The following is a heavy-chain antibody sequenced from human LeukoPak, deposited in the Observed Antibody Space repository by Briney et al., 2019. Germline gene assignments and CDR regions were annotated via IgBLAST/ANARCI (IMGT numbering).Heavy chain of an antibody. J-gene: IGHJ4*02. V-gene: IGHV3-23*01. Sequence: PGGSLRLSCAASGFTFSSYAMSWVRQAPGKGLEWVSDIRGSGGDTYYADSVKGRFTVSRDNSKNPLYLQMNSLRAEDTAVYYCAKDAPYCSSTSCYLVDWGQGTLVNVSS. CDR3: AKDAPYCSSTSCYLVD. CDR2: IRGSGGDT. CDR1: GFTFSSYA. D-gene: IGHD2-2*01.